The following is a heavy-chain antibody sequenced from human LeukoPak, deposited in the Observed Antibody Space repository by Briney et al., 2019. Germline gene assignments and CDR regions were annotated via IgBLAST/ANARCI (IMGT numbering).Heavy chain of an antibody. V-gene: IGHV4-4*02. J-gene: IGHJ5*02. D-gene: IGHD3-10*01. CDR3: ARDRGVNWFDL. Sequence: SEALSLTCAVSGGSISSSNGWSGVRQPPGEGLGWIGEIYHSGSTNYNPSLKSRVTISVDKSKNQFSLKLSSVTAADTAVYYCARDRGVNWFDLWGQGTLVTVSS. CDR1: GGSISSSNG. CDR2: IYHSGST.